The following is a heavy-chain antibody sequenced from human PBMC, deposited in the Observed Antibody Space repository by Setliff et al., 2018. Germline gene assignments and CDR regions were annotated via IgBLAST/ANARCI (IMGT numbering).Heavy chain of an antibody. Sequence: SETLSLTCAVYGGSFSGYYWSWIRQPPGKRLEWIGEIIHSGSTNYNPSLKSRVTISVDTSKNQFSLRLSSVTAADTAVYYCAREKGPYYDSSGYYPYFGHWGQGTLVTVSS. CDR2: IIHSGST. J-gene: IGHJ4*02. V-gene: IGHV4-34*12. CDR1: GGSFSGYY. CDR3: AREKGPYYDSSGYYPYFGH. D-gene: IGHD3-22*01.